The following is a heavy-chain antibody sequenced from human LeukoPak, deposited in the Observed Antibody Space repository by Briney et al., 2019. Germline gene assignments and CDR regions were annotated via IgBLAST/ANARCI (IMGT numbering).Heavy chain of an antibody. V-gene: IGHV4-31*03. D-gene: IGHD3-10*01. Sequence: SQTLSLTCTVSGGSISSGGYSWSWLRQHPGKGLEWIGYIYYSGSTYYNPSLKSRVTISVDTSKNQFSLKLSSVTAADTAVYYCATMVRGVSTYFDYWGQGTLVTVSS. J-gene: IGHJ4*02. CDR3: ATMVRGVSTYFDY. CDR1: GGSISSGGYS. CDR2: IYYSGST.